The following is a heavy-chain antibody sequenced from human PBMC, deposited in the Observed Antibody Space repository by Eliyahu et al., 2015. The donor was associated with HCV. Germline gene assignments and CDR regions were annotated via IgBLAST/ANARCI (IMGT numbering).Heavy chain of an antibody. J-gene: IGHJ2*01. CDR2: ISTAGSVT. V-gene: IGHV3-23*01. Sequence: LEYISTISTAGSVTDYADSVKGRFTISRDNSKNTVHLQMNNLRVDDTAVYYCAKEYRSGYWFFDLWGPGTLVIVSS. CDR3: AKEYRSGYWFFDL. D-gene: IGHD5-18*01.